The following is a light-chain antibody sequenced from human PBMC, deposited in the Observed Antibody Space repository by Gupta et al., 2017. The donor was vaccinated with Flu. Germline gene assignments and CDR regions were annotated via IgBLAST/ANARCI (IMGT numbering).Light chain of an antibody. CDR2: SND. CDR3: ASWDDNLSAVI. Sequence: QSVLTQPPSVSGTPGQRVTISCSGSSSNIGHSSVTWYQQLPGAAPRLLFYSNDQRPSGVPYRFSASKSGTSGSLAISGLQSEDEADYYCASWDDNLSAVIFGGGTKLTVL. J-gene: IGLJ2*01. V-gene: IGLV1-44*01. CDR1: SSNIGHSS.